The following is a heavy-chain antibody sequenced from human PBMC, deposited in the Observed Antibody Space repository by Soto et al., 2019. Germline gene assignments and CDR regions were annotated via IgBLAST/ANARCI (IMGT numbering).Heavy chain of an antibody. Sequence: QITLKESGPTLVKPTQTLTLTCTFSGFSLTTRGVGVGWIRQPPGKALEWLALIYWDDDQRYSPSLKSRLTITKDTSKNQVVLTLTHMDPVDTATYYCSHVPGSGQLLYSYYYYMDVWGKGATVAVS. CDR2: IYWDDDQ. CDR1: GFSLTTRGVG. V-gene: IGHV2-5*02. CDR3: SHVPGSGQLLYSYYYYMDV. J-gene: IGHJ6*03. D-gene: IGHD3-10*01.